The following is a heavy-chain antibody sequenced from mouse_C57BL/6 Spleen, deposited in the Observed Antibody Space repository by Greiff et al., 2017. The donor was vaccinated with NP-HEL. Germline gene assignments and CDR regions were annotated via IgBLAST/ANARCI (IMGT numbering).Heavy chain of an antibody. V-gene: IGHV1-55*01. CDR2: IYPGSGST. D-gene: IGHD1-1*01. CDR1: GYTFTSYW. J-gene: IGHJ3*01. CDR3: AREGSSYVRFAY. Sequence: QVHVKQPGAELVKPGASVKMSCKASGYTFTSYWITWVKQRPGQGLEWIGDIYPGSGSTNYNEKFKSKATLTVDTSSSTAYMQLSSLTSEDSAVYYCAREGSSYVRFAYWGQGTLVTVSA.